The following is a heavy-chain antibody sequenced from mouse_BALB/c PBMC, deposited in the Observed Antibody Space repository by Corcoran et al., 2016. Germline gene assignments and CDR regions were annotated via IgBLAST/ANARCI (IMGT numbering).Heavy chain of an antibody. CDR3: ARKGDGKEYYFDY. Sequence: LVKTGASVKISCKASGYSFTGYYMHWVKQSHGKSLEWIGYISCYNGATSYNQKFKGKATFTVYTSSSTAYMQFNSLTSEDSAVYSCARKGDGKEYYFDYWGQGTTLTVSS. CDR2: ISCYNGAT. J-gene: IGHJ2*01. CDR1: GYSFTGYY. D-gene: IGHD2-1*01. V-gene: IGHV1S34*01.